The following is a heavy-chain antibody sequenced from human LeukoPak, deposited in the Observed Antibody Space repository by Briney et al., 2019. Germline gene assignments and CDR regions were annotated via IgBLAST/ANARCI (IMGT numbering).Heavy chain of an antibody. J-gene: IGHJ4*02. V-gene: IGHV4-30-4*01. Sequence: SQTLSLTCTVSGDSISSGDYYWGWIRQPPGKGLEWIGYIYYSGSTYYNPSLKSRVTISVDTSKNQFSLKLSSVTAADTAVNYCARGWYCTNGVCGNDYWGQGTLVTVSS. CDR1: GDSISSGDYY. D-gene: IGHD2-8*01. CDR3: ARGWYCTNGVCGNDY. CDR2: IYYSGST.